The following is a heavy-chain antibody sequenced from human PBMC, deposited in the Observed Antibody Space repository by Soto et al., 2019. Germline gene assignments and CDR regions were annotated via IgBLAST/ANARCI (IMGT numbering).Heavy chain of an antibody. V-gene: IGHV4-31*03. J-gene: IGHJ6*03. CDR3: ASSEPRNLDSSYGDDEDYYYYYMDV. CDR1: GGSISSGGYY. Sequence: PSETLSLTCTVSGGSISSGGYYWSWIRQHPGKGLEWIGYIYYSGSTNYNPSLKSRVTISVDTSKNQFSLKLSSVTAADTAVYYCASSEPRNLDSSYGDDEDYYYYYMDVWGKGTTVTVSS. CDR2: IYYSGST. D-gene: IGHD4-17*01.